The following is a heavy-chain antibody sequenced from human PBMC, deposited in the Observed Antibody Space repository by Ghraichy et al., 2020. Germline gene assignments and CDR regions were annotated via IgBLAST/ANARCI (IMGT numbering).Heavy chain of an antibody. J-gene: IGHJ4*02. CDR2: ISSSGRTI. Sequence: LSLTCAGSGFTFSSYEMTWVRQAPGKGLEWVSYISSSGRTIYYADSVKGRFTISRDNAKNSLYLQMDSLRAEDTAVYYCASPPRAARVYGQSDYWGQGTLVIVSS. CDR1: GFTFSSYE. D-gene: IGHD6-6*01. CDR3: ASPPRAARVYGQSDY. V-gene: IGHV3-48*03.